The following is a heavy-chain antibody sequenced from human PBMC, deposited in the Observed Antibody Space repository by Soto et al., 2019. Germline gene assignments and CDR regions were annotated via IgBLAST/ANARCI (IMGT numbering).Heavy chain of an antibody. V-gene: IGHV4-59*08. D-gene: IGHD2-15*01. CDR2: IYYSGST. CDR1: GGSISSYY. CDR3: ASVQGATRYSWFDP. Sequence: SETLSLTCTVSGGSISSYYWSWIRQPPGKGLEWIGYIYYSGSTNYNPSLKSRVTISVDTSKNQFSLKLSSVTAADTAVYYCASVQGATRYSWFDPWGQGTLVTVSS. J-gene: IGHJ5*02.